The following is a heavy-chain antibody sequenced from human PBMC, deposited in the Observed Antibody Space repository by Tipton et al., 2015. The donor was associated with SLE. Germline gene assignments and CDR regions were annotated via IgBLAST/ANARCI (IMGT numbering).Heavy chain of an antibody. Sequence: TLSLTCTVSGGSISSYYWSWIRQPPGKGLEWIGYIYYSGSTNYNPSLKSRVTISVDTSKNQFSLKLSSVTAADTAVYYCARSPYYYGSGSYYNVDWFDPWGQGTLVTVSS. J-gene: IGHJ5*02. V-gene: IGHV4-59*12. CDR2: IYYSGST. CDR3: ARSPYYYGSGSYYNVDWFDP. D-gene: IGHD3-10*01. CDR1: GGSISSYY.